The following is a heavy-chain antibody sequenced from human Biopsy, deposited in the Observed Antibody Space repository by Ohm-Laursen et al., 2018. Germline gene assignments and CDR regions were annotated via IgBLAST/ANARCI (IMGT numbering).Heavy chain of an antibody. CDR3: ARDRGYYSDRAVPGYFDL. J-gene: IGHJ2*01. V-gene: IGHV4-59*01. D-gene: IGHD3-22*01. CDR1: GDSICSYY. CDR2: VYYTGST. Sequence: GTLSLTCTVSGDSICSYYWSWIRQPPGKGLQWIGYVYYTGSTDYNPSLQSRVTISVDTSKNHFSLRLRSVTPADTAIYYCARDRGYYSDRAVPGYFDLWGRGTLVTVSS.